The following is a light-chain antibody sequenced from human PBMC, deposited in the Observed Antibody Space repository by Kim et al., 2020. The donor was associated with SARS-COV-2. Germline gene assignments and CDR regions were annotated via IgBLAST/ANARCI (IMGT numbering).Light chain of an antibody. CDR2: AAS. Sequence: DIQMTQSPSSLSASVGDRVTITCRASQGISSWLAWYQQKPEKAHKSLIYAASSLQSGVPSRFSGSGSGTDFTLTISSLQPEDYATYYCEQYNIYPPTFGPGTKVHIK. CDR3: EQYNIYPPT. J-gene: IGKJ3*01. CDR1: QGISSW. V-gene: IGKV1D-16*01.